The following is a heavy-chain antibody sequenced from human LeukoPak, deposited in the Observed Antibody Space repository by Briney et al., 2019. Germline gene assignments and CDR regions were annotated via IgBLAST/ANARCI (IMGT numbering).Heavy chain of an antibody. Sequence: GGSLRLSCAASGFTFSSYSMNWVRQAPGKGLEWVSGINWNGGSTGYADSVKGRFTISRDNAKNSLYLQMNSLRAEDTALYYCARTHYYGSGSYSYWGQGTLVTVSS. D-gene: IGHD3-10*01. V-gene: IGHV3-20*04. CDR3: ARTHYYGSGSYSY. CDR1: GFTFSSYS. CDR2: INWNGGST. J-gene: IGHJ4*02.